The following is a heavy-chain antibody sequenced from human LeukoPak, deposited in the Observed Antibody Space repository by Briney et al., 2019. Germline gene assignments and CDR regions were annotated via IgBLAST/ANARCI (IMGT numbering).Heavy chain of an antibody. CDR3: ARVLWPRSQVWPPYYYYGMDV. Sequence: PSETLSLTCAVYGGSFSGYYWSWIRQHPGKGLEWIGYIYYSGSTYYNPSLKSRVTISVDTSKNQFSLKLSSVTAADTAVYYCARVLWPRSQVWPPYYYYGMDVWGQGTTVTVSS. J-gene: IGHJ6*02. V-gene: IGHV4-31*11. D-gene: IGHD5-12*01. CDR2: IYYSGST. CDR1: GGSFSGYY.